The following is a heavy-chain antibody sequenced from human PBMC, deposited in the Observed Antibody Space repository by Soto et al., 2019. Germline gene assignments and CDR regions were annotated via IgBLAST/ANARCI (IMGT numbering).Heavy chain of an antibody. CDR3: DRTFDYYGMDV. V-gene: IGHV4-38-2*01. J-gene: IGHJ6*02. CDR1: WYSIASGNY. CDR2: IYHAGSV. Sequence: SETVSLTCAVSWYSIASGNYWAWIRQAARKGLEWIGSIYHAGSVYYNPSLNSRVAVSLDNYKNHFSLKLTSVTAEDTAVYYCDRTFDYYGMDVRGQRTTATVS.